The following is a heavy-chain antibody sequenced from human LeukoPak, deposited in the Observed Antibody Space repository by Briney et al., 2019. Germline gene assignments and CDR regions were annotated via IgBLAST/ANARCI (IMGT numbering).Heavy chain of an antibody. CDR2: ISSSGSNI. V-gene: IGHV3-48*03. CDR1: GFTFSSYE. Sequence: AGGSLRLSCAASGFTFSSYEMNRVRQAPGKGLEWVGYISSSGSNIYYADSVKGRFTISRDNAKNSLYLQMNSLRAEDTAVYYCARDREGSHYATWIQLCDYWGQGALVTVSS. CDR3: ARDREGSHYATWIQLCDY. J-gene: IGHJ4*02. D-gene: IGHD5-18*01.